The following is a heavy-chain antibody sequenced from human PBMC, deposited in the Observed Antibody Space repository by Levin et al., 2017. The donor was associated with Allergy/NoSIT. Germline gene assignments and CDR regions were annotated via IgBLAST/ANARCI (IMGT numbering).Heavy chain of an antibody. CDR2: IYSGGST. D-gene: IGHD6-19*01. Sequence: GASVKVSCAASGFTVSSNYMSWVRQAPGKGLEWVSVIYSGGSTYYADSVKGRFTISRDNSKNTLYLQMNSLRAEDTAVYYCAGGLSGWLNGAFDYWGQGTLVTVSS. CDR1: GFTVSSNY. CDR3: AGGLSGWLNGAFDY. J-gene: IGHJ4*02. V-gene: IGHV3-53*01.